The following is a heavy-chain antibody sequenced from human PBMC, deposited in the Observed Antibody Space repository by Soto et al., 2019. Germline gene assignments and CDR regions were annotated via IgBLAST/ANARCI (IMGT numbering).Heavy chain of an antibody. CDR2: IDNSGTS. CDR1: GGSISSGGSY. D-gene: IGHD1-20*01. V-gene: IGHV4-31*03. J-gene: IGHJ3*02. Sequence: QGQLQESGPGLVKPSQTLFLTCTVSGGSISSGGSYWGWIRQHPGKGMEWMGYIDNSGTSYYNPSLKSRLTISVDPSNNQFSLHLSSVTAADTAVYYCARVGISGTIDAFDIWGQGTMVTVSS. CDR3: ARVGISGTIDAFDI.